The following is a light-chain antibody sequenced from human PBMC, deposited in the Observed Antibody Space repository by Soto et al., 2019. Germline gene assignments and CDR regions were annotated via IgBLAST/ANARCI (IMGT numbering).Light chain of an antibody. Sequence: EIVLTQSPDTLSLSPGERASLSCTASQTVTSSYLAWYQQKPGQAPSLLIYGASIRATGIPDRFSGRGSGTDFALSISSLEPEDFAVYFCQLYSGSRQFTFGPGTKVDI. V-gene: IGKV3-20*01. CDR2: GAS. CDR1: QTVTSSY. J-gene: IGKJ3*01. CDR3: QLYSGSRQFT.